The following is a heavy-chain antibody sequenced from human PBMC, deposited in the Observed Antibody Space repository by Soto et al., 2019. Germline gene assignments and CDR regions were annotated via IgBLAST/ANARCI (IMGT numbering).Heavy chain of an antibody. V-gene: IGHV1-69*06. CDR1: GGTFSSYA. D-gene: IGHD3-10*01. J-gene: IGHJ4*02. CDR2: IIPIFDTT. Sequence: SVKVSCKASGGTFSSYAISWVRQAPGQGLEWMGGIIPIFDTTNYAQKFQGRVTITADKSTSTAYMELSSLRSEDTAVYYCARNPQNYYGSETWGQGTLVTVSS. CDR3: ARNPQNYYGSET.